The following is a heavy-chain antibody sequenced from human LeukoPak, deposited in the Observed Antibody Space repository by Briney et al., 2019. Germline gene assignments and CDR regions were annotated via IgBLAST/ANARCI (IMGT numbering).Heavy chain of an antibody. D-gene: IGHD5-18*01. CDR3: ARGDTSMGDY. Sequence: GGPLRLSCAASEFIVSKNYMSWVRQAPGKGLECVSVMHSNDDTYYAASVRGRFTISRDNSNNMLYLQMNNLRPEDTAVYYCARGDTSMGDYWGQGTLVTVSS. J-gene: IGHJ4*02. CDR2: MHSNDDT. V-gene: IGHV3-53*01. CDR1: EFIVSKNY.